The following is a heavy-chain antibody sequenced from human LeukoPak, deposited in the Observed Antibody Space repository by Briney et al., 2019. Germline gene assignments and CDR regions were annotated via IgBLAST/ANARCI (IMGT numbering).Heavy chain of an antibody. D-gene: IGHD2-2*02. CDR2: INHYGTA. J-gene: IGHJ5*02. V-gene: IGHV4-38-2*01. CDR1: GDSISNDYY. Sequence: PSETLSLTCAVSGDSISNDYYWGWIRQPPGKGLEWIGSINHYGTAYYNPSLTSRVIISVDTSKNQFSLKLISVTATDTAVYYCARGYTKTTGLAVPWGAWGQGTLITVSS. CDR3: ARGYTKTTGLAVPWGA.